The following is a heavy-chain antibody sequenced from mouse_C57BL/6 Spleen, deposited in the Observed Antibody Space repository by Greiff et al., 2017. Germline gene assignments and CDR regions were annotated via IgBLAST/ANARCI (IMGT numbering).Heavy chain of an antibody. CDR1: GFSFTSYA. J-gene: IGHJ3*01. V-gene: IGHV2-9-1*01. D-gene: IGHD2-4*01. Sequence: QVQLQQSGPGLVAPSQRLSITCTVSGFSFTSYAISWVRQPPGKGLEWLGVIWTGGGTNYNSALKSRLSISKDNSKSQVFLKMNSLQTDDTARYYCARKYYDYAWFAYWGQGTLVTVSA. CDR2: IWTGGGT. CDR3: ARKYYDYAWFAY.